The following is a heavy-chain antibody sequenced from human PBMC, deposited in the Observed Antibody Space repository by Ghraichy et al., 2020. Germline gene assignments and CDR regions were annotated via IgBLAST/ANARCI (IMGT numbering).Heavy chain of an antibody. J-gene: IGHJ3*02. CDR2: ISYDGSNK. CDR1: GFTFSSYG. V-gene: IGHV3-30*18. CDR3: AKWVPFGSGGDAFDI. D-gene: IGHD3-10*01. Sequence: GGSLRLSCAASGFTFSSYGMHWVRQAPGKGLEWVAVISYDGSNKYYADSVKGRFTISRDNSKNTLYLQMNSLRAEDTAVYYCAKWVPFGSGGDAFDIWGQGTMVTVSS.